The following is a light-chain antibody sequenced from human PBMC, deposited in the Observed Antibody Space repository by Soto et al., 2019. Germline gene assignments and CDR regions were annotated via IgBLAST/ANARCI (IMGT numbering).Light chain of an antibody. CDR3: SSFTGSSYV. CDR2: DVT. J-gene: IGLJ1*01. V-gene: IGLV2-14*03. CDR1: SSDVGNNNY. Sequence: QSALTQPASVSGSPGQSITISCTGTSSDVGNNNYVSWSQHNPGRAPKVMICDVTNRPSGVSNRFSGSKSGNTASLTISGIQAEDEADYYCSSFTGSSYVFGTGTKLTVL.